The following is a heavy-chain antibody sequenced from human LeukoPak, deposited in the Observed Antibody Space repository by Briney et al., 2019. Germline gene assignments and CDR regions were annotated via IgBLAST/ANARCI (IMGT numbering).Heavy chain of an antibody. CDR1: GFTFSNAW. V-gene: IGHV3-15*01. Sequence: PGGSLRLSCAASGFTFSNAWMGWVRQAPGKGLEWVGRIKCKSDGGTTEYAAPVKGRFTIARDDSKNTLYLQMNSLKSEDTAVYYCTTHLFPLYYYYAMDVWGQGTTVTVSS. CDR2: IKCKSDGGTT. J-gene: IGHJ6*02. CDR3: TTHLFPLYYYYAMDV.